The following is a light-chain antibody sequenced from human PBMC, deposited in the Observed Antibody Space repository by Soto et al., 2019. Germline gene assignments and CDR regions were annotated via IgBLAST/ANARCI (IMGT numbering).Light chain of an antibody. V-gene: IGKV3-20*01. CDR1: QSVSSSY. J-gene: IGKJ1*01. CDR3: QPYGSSPWT. CDR2: GAS. Sequence: EIVLTQSPGTLSLSPGERATLSCRASQSVSSSYLAWYQQKPGQAPRLLIYGASSRATGIPDRFSGSGSGTAFTLTISRLEPEDFAVYYCQPYGSSPWTFGQRTKVEIK.